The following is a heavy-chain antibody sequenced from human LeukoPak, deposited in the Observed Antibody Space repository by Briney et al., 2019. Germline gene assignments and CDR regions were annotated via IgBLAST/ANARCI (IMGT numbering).Heavy chain of an antibody. CDR3: ARSNDAFDI. CDR2: IYSGGST. D-gene: IGHD5/OR15-5a*01. J-gene: IGHJ3*02. V-gene: IGHV3-53*01. Sequence: GGSLRLSCAASGFTVSSNYMNWVRQAPGKGLEWVSIIYSGGSTFYADSVKGRFTISRDNSKNTLHLQMNSLRAEDTAVYHCARSNDAFDIWGQGTMVTVSS. CDR1: GFTVSSNY.